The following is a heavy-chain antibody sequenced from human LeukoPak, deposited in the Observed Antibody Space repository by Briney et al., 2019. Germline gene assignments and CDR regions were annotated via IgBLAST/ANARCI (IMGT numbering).Heavy chain of an antibody. CDR3: ARVPISDPMNYYMDI. D-gene: IGHD3-3*01. V-gene: IGHV3-21*01. J-gene: IGHJ6*03. Sequence: GGSLRLSCAASGFPFNAYSINWVRQAPGKGLEWVSSFGSGGDSIYCADSVEGRFTISGDNAKNSVFLQMNSLRVEDAAVYYCARVPISDPMNYYMDIWGKGTTVTVSS. CDR2: FGSGGDSI. CDR1: GFPFNAYS.